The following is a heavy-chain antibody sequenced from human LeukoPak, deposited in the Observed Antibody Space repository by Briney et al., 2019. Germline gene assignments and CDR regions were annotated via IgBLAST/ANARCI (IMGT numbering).Heavy chain of an antibody. CDR1: GFTFSTYE. J-gene: IGHJ4*02. CDR2: ISRSGSTI. CDR3: ASQPGAYVPAAMRLDY. D-gene: IGHD2-2*01. Sequence: GGSLRLSCAASGFTFSTYEMNWVRQAPGKGLEWVSYISRSGSTIHYADSVKGRFTLSRDNAKNSLYLQMNSLRAEDTAVYYCASQPGAYVPAAMRLDYWGQGTLVTVSS. V-gene: IGHV3-48*03.